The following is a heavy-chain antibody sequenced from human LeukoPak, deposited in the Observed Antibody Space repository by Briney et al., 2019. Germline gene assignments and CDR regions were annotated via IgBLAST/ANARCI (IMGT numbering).Heavy chain of an antibody. CDR1: GGSISSDY. J-gene: IGHJ4*02. CDR2: IYTSGST. Sequence: SETLSLTCTVPGGSISSDYWSWIRQPAGKGLEWIGRIYTSGSTDYNPSLKSRVTMSVDTSKNQFSLKLSSVTAADTAVYSCARERSEYFDYWGQGTLVTVSS. V-gene: IGHV4-4*07. CDR3: ARERSEYFDY. D-gene: IGHD3-3*01.